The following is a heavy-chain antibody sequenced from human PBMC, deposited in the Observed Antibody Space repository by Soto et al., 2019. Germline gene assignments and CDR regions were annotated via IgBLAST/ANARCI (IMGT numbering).Heavy chain of an antibody. V-gene: IGHV1-18*01. CDR2: ISAYNGNT. CDR1: GYTFTSYG. Sequence: QVQLVQSGAEVKKPGASVKVSCKASGYTFTSYGISWVRQAPGQGLEWMGWISAYNGNTNYAQKFKGRVTMTTDTSTSTACMELRSLRSDDTAVYYCARGGLYCTHGVCSCYGMVVWGQGTTVTVS. J-gene: IGHJ6*02. D-gene: IGHD2-8*01. CDR3: ARGGLYCTHGVCSCYGMVV.